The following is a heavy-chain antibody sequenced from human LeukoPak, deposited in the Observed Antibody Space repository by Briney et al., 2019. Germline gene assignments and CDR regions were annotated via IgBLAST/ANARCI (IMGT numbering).Heavy chain of an antibody. V-gene: IGHV4-4*07. J-gene: IGHJ4*02. D-gene: IGHD3-3*01. CDR3: ARDARGWSGFDY. CDR1: GGSISSYY. CDR2: IYTTGNT. Sequence: TSETLSLTCSVSGGSISSYYLSWIRQPAGKGREWIGRIYTTGNTDYNPSLKSRVTMSVDTSKNQFSLNLSSVTAADTAVYYCARDARGWSGFDYWGQGTLVTVSS.